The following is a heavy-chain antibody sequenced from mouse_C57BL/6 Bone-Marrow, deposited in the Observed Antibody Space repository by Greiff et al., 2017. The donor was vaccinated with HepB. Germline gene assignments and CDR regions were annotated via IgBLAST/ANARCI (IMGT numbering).Heavy chain of an antibody. D-gene: IGHD1-1*01. J-gene: IGHJ1*03. V-gene: IGHV5-16*01. CDR3: ARGPYYGSSFHWYFDV. CDR2: INYDGSST. CDR1: GFTFSDYY. Sequence: DVQLVESEGGLVQPGSSMKLSCTASGFTFSDYYMAWVRQVPEKGLEWVANINYDGSSTYYLDSLKSRFIISRDNAKNILYLQMSSLKSEDTATYYCARGPYYGSSFHWYFDVWGTGTTVTVSS.